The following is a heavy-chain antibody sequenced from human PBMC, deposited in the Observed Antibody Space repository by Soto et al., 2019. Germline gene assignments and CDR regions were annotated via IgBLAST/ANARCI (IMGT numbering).Heavy chain of an antibody. CDR2: IYYSGST. V-gene: IGHV4-31*03. CDR1: GGSISSGGYY. D-gene: IGHD3-22*01. Sequence: QVQLQESGPGLVKPSQTLSLTCTVSGGSISSGGYYWSWIRQHPGKGLEWIGYIYYSGSTYYNPSLKSRVTRSVDTSKNQFSLKLSSVTAADTAVYYCARDYDSSGYYYSGAFDIWGQGTMVTVSS. J-gene: IGHJ3*02. CDR3: ARDYDSSGYYYSGAFDI.